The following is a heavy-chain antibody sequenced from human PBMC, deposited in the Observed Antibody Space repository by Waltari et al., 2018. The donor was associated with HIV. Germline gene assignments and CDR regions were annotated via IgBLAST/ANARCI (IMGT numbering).Heavy chain of an antibody. CDR1: GFTFSSYW. CDR2: IKQDGSEK. Sequence: EVQLVESGGGLVQPGGSLRLSCVASGFTFSSYWMSWVRQAPGKGLEWVANIKQDGSEKYYVDSVKGRFTISRDNAKNSLYLQMNSLRAEDTAVYYCARDRLTYYDFWSGRPRSAFDIWGQGTMVTVSS. J-gene: IGHJ3*02. V-gene: IGHV3-7*01. D-gene: IGHD3-3*01. CDR3: ARDRLTYYDFWSGRPRSAFDI.